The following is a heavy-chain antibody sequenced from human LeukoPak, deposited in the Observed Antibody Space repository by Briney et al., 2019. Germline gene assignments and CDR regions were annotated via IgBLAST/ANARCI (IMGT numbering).Heavy chain of an antibody. CDR2: ISSSSYI. D-gene: IGHD3-10*01. J-gene: IGHJ5*02. CDR3: ARGLTIKHWFDP. V-gene: IGHV3-21*01. Sequence: GGSLRLSCAASGFTFSSYSMNWVRQAPGKGLEWVSSISSSSYIYYADSVKGRFTISRDNAKNLLYLQMNSLRAEDTAVYYCARGLTIKHWFDPWGQGTLVTVSS. CDR1: GFTFSSYS.